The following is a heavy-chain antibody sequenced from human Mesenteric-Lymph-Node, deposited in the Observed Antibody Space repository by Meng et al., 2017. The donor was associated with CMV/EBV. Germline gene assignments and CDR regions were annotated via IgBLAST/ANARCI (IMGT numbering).Heavy chain of an antibody. V-gene: IGHV3-21*01. J-gene: IGHJ5*02. Sequence: GESLKISCAASGFPFSSYSMNWVRQAPGKGLEWVSSITSSGSYIYYGDSVKGRFTISRDNAKNSVYLQMNSLRAEDTAVYYCAREQRGYCTSTSCPSRWFDPWGQGTLVTVSS. D-gene: IGHD2-2*01. CDR1: GFPFSSYS. CDR2: ITSSGSYI. CDR3: AREQRGYCTSTSCPSRWFDP.